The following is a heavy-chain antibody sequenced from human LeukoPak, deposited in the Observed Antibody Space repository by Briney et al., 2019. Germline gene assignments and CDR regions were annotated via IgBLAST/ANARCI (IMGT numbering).Heavy chain of an antibody. CDR1: GGTFRSYA. CDR2: IIPIFGTA. Sequence: SVKVSCKASGGTFRSYAISRVRQAPGQGLEWMGGIIPIFGTANYAQKFRGRVTITADESTSTAYMELSSLRSEDTAVYYCARDGRLERRRDDAFDIWGQGTMVTVSS. CDR3: ARDGRLERRRDDAFDI. J-gene: IGHJ3*02. D-gene: IGHD1-1*01. V-gene: IGHV1-69*13.